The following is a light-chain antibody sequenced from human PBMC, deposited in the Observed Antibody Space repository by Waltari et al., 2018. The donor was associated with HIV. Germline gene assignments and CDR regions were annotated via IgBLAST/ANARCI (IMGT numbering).Light chain of an antibody. Sequence: DIQMTQFPSTLPASVGDRITLTCRASHSVSRWLAWYQQKAGKAQKVLIYRASSLESGVPSRFSGSGSGTEFNLTISTLQPEDFGTYYCQEYSTSFWTFGPGTTVEVK. CDR3: QEYSTSFWT. CDR2: RAS. J-gene: IGKJ1*01. V-gene: IGKV1-5*03. CDR1: HSVSRW.